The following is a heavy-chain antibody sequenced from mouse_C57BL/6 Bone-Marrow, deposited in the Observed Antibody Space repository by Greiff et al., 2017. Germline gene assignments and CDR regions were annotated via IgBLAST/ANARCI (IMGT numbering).Heavy chain of an antibody. CDR1: GYTFTDYN. V-gene: IGHV1-22*01. Sequence: VQLQQSGPELVKPGASVKMSCKASGYTFTDYNMHWVKQSHGKSLEWIGYINPNNGGTSYNQKFKGKATLPVNKSSSTAYMELRSLTSEDSAVYYCARGYYGSSYDYWGQGTTLTVSS. D-gene: IGHD1-1*01. CDR3: ARGYYGSSYDY. CDR2: INPNNGGT. J-gene: IGHJ2*01.